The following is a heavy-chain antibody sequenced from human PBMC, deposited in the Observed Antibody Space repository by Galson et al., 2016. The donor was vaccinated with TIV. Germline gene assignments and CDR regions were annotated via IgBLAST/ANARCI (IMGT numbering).Heavy chain of an antibody. D-gene: IGHD5-18*01. CDR1: GFSFSSHA. Sequence: SLRLSCAASGFSFSSHAMHWVRQAPGKGLEWMAFSAYPGGNKHTPDSVNGRFINSRDDSKNILYLQMNSLRVEDTAIYYCARELRWRGPSYGHHSVFDHWGQGALVTVSS. V-gene: IGHV3-30-3*01. CDR2: SAYPGGNK. CDR3: ARELRWRGPSYGHHSVFDH. J-gene: IGHJ4*02.